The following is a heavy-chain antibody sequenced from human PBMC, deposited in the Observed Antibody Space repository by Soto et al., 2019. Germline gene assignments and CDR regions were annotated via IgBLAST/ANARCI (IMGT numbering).Heavy chain of an antibody. D-gene: IGHD2-15*01. CDR3: ARGNTINCSGGSCPLGY. V-gene: IGHV1-3*01. J-gene: IGHJ4*02. Sequence: ASVKVSCKASGYTFTSYAMHWVRQAPGQRLEWMGWINAGNGNTKYSQKFQGRVTITRDTSASTAYMELSSLRSEDTAVYYCARGNTINCSGGSCPLGYWGQGTLVTVSS. CDR1: GYTFTSYA. CDR2: INAGNGNT.